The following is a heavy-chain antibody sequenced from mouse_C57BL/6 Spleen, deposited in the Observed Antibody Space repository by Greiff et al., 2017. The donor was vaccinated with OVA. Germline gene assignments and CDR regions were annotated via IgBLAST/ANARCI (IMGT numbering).Heavy chain of an antibody. Sequence: VQLQQPGAELVKPGASVKMSCKASGYTFTSYWITWVKQRPGQGLEWIGDIYPGSGSTNYNEKFKSKATLTVDTSSSTAYMQLSSLTSEDSAVYYCARERFYYEYGYAMDYWGQGTSVTVSS. CDR1: GYTFTSYW. CDR3: ARERFYYEYGYAMDY. D-gene: IGHD2-4*01. CDR2: IYPGSGST. V-gene: IGHV1-55*01. J-gene: IGHJ4*01.